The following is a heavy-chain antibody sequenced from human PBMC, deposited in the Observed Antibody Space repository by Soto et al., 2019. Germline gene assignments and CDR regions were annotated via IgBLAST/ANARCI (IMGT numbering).Heavy chain of an antibody. V-gene: IGHV3-30-3*01. CDR2: ISYDGSNK. D-gene: IGHD2-15*01. J-gene: IGHJ4*02. Sequence: QVQLVESGGGVVQPGRSLRLSCAASGFTFSSYAMHWVGQAPGKGLEWVAVISYDGSNKYYADSVMGRFTISRDNSKDTVYLQINSLRAEDTAVYYCARDFSMVVVAPGYWGQGTLVTVSS. CDR3: ARDFSMVVVAPGY. CDR1: GFTFSSYA.